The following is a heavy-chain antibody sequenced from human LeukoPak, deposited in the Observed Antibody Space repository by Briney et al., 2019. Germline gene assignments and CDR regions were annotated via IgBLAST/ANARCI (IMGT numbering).Heavy chain of an antibody. D-gene: IGHD5-18*01. Sequence: PSETLSLTCAVYGGSFSGYYWSWIRQPPGKGLEWIGEINHSGSTNYNPSLKSRVTISVDTSKNQFSLKLSSVTAADTAVYYCARESCGYSYGYQYYYGMDVWGQGTTVTVSS. CDR3: ARESCGYSYGYQYYYGMDV. J-gene: IGHJ6*02. CDR2: INHSGST. CDR1: GGSFSGYY. V-gene: IGHV4-34*01.